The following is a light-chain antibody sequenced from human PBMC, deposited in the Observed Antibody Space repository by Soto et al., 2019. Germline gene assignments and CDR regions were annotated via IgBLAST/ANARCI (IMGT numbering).Light chain of an antibody. J-gene: IGLJ3*02. CDR2: DVT. CDR3: SSYTTSTTRV. V-gene: IGLV2-14*01. Sequence: QSVLTQPASVSGSPGQSIIISCTGTSSDIGVYDFVSWYQQHPGRAPKLLIYDVTNRPSGISDRFSGSKSGNTASLTISGLQPEDEADYYCSSYTTSTTRVFGGGTKLTAL. CDR1: SSDIGVYDF.